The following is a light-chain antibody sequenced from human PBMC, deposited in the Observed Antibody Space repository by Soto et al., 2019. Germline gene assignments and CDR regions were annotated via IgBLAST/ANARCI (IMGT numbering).Light chain of an antibody. V-gene: IGKV3-15*01. CDR1: QSVSSN. CDR3: QQYNNWPWT. J-gene: IGKJ1*01. CDR2: GAS. Sequence: EIVLTQSPGILSLSPGGRSTLACRASQSVSSNLAWHQQKPGQAPRLLIHGASTRAPGFPARFSGSGYGTDFNLTISSLQPEDFAVYYCQQYNNWPWTFGQGTKVDIK.